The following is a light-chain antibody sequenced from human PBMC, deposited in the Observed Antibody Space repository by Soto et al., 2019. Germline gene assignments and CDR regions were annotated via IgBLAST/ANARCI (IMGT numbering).Light chain of an antibody. Sequence: DIVLTQTPLSSPVTLGQPASISCRSSQSLVHSDGNTYLNWLQQRPGQPPRLLIYEVSNRFSGVPDRFSGSGAGTDFTLEISRVEAEDGGVYYCMQTTLLRLTFGGRTKVEIK. CDR1: QSLVHSDGNTY. J-gene: IGKJ4*01. CDR2: EVS. CDR3: MQTTLLRLT. V-gene: IGKV2-24*01.